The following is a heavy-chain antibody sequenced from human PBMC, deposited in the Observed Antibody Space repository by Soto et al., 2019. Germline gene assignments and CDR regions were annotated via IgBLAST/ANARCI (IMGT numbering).Heavy chain of an antibody. J-gene: IGHJ4*02. Sequence: EVQLVQCGGGLVQPGGSVRLSCAASGFTFSSHWMHWVRQAPGKGLVWVSRISSDGIGTNYADSVKGRFTMSRDNAKNTVYLQMNSLRVEDTAMYYCAREWLDSGWGTDHWGQGTLVTVSS. CDR1: GFTFSSHW. V-gene: IGHV3-74*01. CDR2: ISSDGIGT. D-gene: IGHD6-19*01. CDR3: AREWLDSGWGTDH.